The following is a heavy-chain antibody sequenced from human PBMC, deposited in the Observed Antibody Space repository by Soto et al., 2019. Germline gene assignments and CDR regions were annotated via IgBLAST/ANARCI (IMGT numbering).Heavy chain of an antibody. J-gene: IGHJ4*02. CDR1: GFTFTNYW. D-gene: IGHD3-3*01. CDR3: TTVLEY. V-gene: IGHV3-74*01. CDR2: IAGVGTGT. Sequence: EVQLVQAGGGSVQPGGSLRLSCAASGFTFTNYWMHWVRQVPGKGLVWVSRIAGVGTGTSYSDSVRGRLTISRDNAENTLFLQMNSLRAEDTAVYYCTTVLEYWGQGTPVTVSS.